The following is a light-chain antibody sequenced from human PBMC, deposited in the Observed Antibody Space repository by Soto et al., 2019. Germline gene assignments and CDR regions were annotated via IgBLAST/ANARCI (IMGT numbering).Light chain of an antibody. Sequence: QAVVTQPPSVSAAPGQRVTISCSGSSSNIGDNYVSWYQQLPGTAPKLLIYDNNRRPSGIPDRFSGSKSGTSATLAITGLQTGDEADFYCGTWDGSLSGVVFGGGTKLTVL. CDR2: DNN. CDR1: SSNIGDNY. CDR3: GTWDGSLSGVV. J-gene: IGLJ2*01. V-gene: IGLV1-51*01.